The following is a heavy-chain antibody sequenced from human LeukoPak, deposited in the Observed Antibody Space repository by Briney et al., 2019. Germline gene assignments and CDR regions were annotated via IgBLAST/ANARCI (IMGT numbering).Heavy chain of an antibody. CDR1: GYTFTGYY. CDR2: INPNSGGT. D-gene: IGHD2-15*01. J-gene: IGHJ3*02. Sequence: GASVKVSGKASGYTFTGYYMHWVRQAPGQGLEWMGWINPNSGGTNYAQKFQGRVTMTRDTSISTAYMELSRLRSDDTAVYSCAREGCSGGSCYPPDAFDIWGQGTMVTVSS. V-gene: IGHV1-2*02. CDR3: AREGCSGGSCYPPDAFDI.